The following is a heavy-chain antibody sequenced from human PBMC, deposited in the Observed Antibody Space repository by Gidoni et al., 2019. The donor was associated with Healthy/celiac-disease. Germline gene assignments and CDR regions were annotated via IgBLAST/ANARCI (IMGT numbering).Heavy chain of an antibody. J-gene: IGHJ6*02. CDR3: ARVALKGGGYYYGMDV. CDR1: GYPFTGYY. CDR2: INPNSGGT. V-gene: IGHV1-2*02. Sequence: QVQLVQSGAEVKKPGASVKVSCKASGYPFTGYYMHWVLQAPGQGLEWMGWINPNSGGTNYAQKFQGRVTMTRYTSSSTAYMELSRLRSDDTAVYYCARVALKGGGYYYGMDVWGQGTTVTVSS.